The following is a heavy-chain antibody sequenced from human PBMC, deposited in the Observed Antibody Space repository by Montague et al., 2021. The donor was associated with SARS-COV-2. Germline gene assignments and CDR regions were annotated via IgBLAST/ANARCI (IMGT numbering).Heavy chain of an antibody. CDR2: N. D-gene: IGHD1-26*01. CDR3: ARTSASSDY. V-gene: IGHV6-1*01. J-gene: IGHJ4*02. Sequence: NDYAVSVKSRITINPGTSKNQISLQLNSVTPEDTAVYYCARTSASSDYWCQGTLVTVSS.